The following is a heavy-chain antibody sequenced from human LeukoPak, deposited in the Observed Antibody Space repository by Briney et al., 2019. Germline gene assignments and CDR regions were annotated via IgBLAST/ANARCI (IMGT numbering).Heavy chain of an antibody. Sequence: GGSLRLSCAASGFTFSSYAMHWVRQAPGKGLEWVAVISYGGSNKYYADSVKGRFTISRDNSKNTLYLQMNSLRAEDTAVYYCARHDRIQLWLLLDYWGQGTLVTVSS. CDR3: ARHDRIQLWLLLDY. CDR2: ISYGGSNK. D-gene: IGHD5-18*01. V-gene: IGHV3-30*04. CDR1: GFTFSSYA. J-gene: IGHJ4*02.